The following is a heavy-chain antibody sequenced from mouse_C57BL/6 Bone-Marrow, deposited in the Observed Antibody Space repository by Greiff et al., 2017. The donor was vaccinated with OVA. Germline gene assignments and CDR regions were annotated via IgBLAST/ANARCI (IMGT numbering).Heavy chain of an antibody. CDR2: IYPSSGTT. J-gene: IGHJ1*03. V-gene: IGHV1-81*01. CDR3: ASSGYYAV. CDR1: GYTFTSYG. Sequence: QVQLQQSGAELARPGASVKLSCKASGYTFTSYGISWVKQSTGQGLEWIGEIYPSSGTTYYNEKFKGKATLTADKSSSTAYMELRSLTSEDSAVYWCASSGYYAVWGTGTTVTVSA.